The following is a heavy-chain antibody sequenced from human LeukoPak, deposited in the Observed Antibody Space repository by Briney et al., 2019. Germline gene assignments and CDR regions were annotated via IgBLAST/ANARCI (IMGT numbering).Heavy chain of an antibody. CDR2: IYTSGST. CDR3: ARDLGGDRPADETFDI. V-gene: IGHV4-4*07. CDR1: GGSISSYY. Sequence: SETLSLTCTVSGGSISSYYWSWLRQPAGKGLEWLGRIYTSGSTNYNPSLKSRVTMSVDTSKNQFSLKLSSVTAADTAVYYCARDLGGDRPADETFDIWGQGTMVTVSS. J-gene: IGHJ3*02. D-gene: IGHD3-16*01.